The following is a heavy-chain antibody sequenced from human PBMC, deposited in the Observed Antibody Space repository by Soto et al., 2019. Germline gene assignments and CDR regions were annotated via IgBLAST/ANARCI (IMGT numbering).Heavy chain of an antibody. V-gene: IGHV4-59*01. Sequence: QVQLQESGPALVKTSETLSLTCTVSGDFITTNYWSWLRQPPGKGLEWIGYIYYSENTNYSPSLMSRATISMETSKNQLSLKLTSVTAADTAVYYCARDRTTVNWYFDLWGRGPLVTISS. D-gene: IGHD3-16*02. J-gene: IGHJ2*01. CDR1: GDFITTNY. CDR2: IYYSENT. CDR3: ARDRTTVNWYFDL.